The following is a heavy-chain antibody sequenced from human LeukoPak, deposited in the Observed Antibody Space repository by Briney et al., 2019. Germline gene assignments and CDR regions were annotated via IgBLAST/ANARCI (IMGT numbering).Heavy chain of an antibody. CDR2: IKEDGSDK. V-gene: IGHV3-7*01. Sequence: GGSLRLSCVASVSSGLTRWMNWVRQAPGKGLEWVAIIKEDGSDKYYVDSVKGRFTISRDNAKNSVYLQMNSLRVEDTAVYYCESAAGWGFGYWGQGTLVTVSS. CDR3: ESAAGWGFGY. D-gene: IGHD3-10*01. CDR1: VSSGLTRW. J-gene: IGHJ4*02.